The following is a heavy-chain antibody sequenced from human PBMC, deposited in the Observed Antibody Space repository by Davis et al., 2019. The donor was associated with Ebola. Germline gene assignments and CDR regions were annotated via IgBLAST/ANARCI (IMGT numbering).Heavy chain of an antibody. V-gene: IGHV3-73*01. CDR3: ARALWFRESHPYYYYGMDV. J-gene: IGHJ6*02. D-gene: IGHD3-10*01. Sequence: PGGSLRLSCAASGFTFSGSAMHWVRQASGKGLEWVGRIRSKANSYATAYAASVKGRFTISRDDSKNTAYLQMNSLRAEDTAVYYCARALWFRESHPYYYYGMDVWGQGTTVTVSS. CDR1: GFTFSGSA. CDR2: IRSKANSYAT.